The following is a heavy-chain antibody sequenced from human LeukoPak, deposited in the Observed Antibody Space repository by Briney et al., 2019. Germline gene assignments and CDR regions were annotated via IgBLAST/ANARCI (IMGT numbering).Heavy chain of an antibody. V-gene: IGHV4-59*11. CDR3: ASETSLGVHYYYYYYMDV. Sequence: SETLSLTCTVSGGSISSHYWSWIRQPPGKGQEWIGYIYYSGSTNYNPSLKSRVTISVDTSKNQFSLKLSSVTAAETAVYYCASETSLGVHYYYYYYMDVWGKGTTVTVSS. J-gene: IGHJ6*03. CDR1: GGSISSHY. CDR2: IYYSGST. D-gene: IGHD3-16*01.